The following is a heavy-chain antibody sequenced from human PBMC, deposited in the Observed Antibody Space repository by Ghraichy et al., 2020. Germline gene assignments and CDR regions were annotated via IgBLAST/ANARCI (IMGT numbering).Heavy chain of an antibody. V-gene: IGHV3-48*03. Sequence: GGSLRLSCAASGFSFSSYEMNWVRQAPGKGLEWVSYITSSSNTKYYADSVKGRFTISRDNARNSLYLQMNNLRAEDTAVYYCETGFTLFGVDHSVVGNWGHGTLVTVSS. J-gene: IGHJ4*01. CDR1: GFSFSSYE. CDR3: ETGFTLFGVDHSVVGN. CDR2: ITSSSNTK. D-gene: IGHD3-3*01.